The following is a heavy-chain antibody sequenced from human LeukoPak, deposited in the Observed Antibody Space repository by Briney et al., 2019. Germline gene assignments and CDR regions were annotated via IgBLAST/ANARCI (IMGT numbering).Heavy chain of an antibody. Sequence: SETLSLTCTVSGGSISSYYWSWIRQPAGKGLEWIGRIYTSGSTNYNPSLKSRVTMSLDTSKNQFSLKLTSVTAADTAVYYYARDRVAAFYGAFGIWGQGTMVTVSS. V-gene: IGHV4-4*07. CDR2: IYTSGST. J-gene: IGHJ3*02. D-gene: IGHD6-13*01. CDR1: GGSISSYY. CDR3: ARDRVAAFYGAFGI.